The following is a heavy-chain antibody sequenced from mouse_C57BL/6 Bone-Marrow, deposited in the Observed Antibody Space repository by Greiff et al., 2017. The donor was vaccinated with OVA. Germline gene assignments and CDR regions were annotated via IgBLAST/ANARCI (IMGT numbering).Heavy chain of an antibody. V-gene: IGHV1-15*01. CDR3: ARSPGGSSPYYAMDY. CDR2: IDPETGGPT. CDR1: GYTFTDYE. Sequence: QVQLQQSGAELVRPGASVTLSCKASGYTFTDYEMHWVKQTPVHGLEWIGAIDPETGGPTSYNQKFKDKTTLTVDQSSITAYMQLNSLTSEDSAVYYCARSPGGSSPYYAMDYWGQGTSVTVSS. D-gene: IGHD1-1*01. J-gene: IGHJ4*01.